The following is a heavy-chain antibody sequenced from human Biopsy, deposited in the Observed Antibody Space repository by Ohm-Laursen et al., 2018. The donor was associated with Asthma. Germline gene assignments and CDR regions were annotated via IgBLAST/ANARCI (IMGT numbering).Heavy chain of an antibody. Sequence: SSVKVSYKSLGGTFNTYVIGWVRQAPGQGLEWMGGINSVFGTTTYPQRFQDRVTITADDSTSTVYMELSSLRSEDTAVYYCARKAGSCISRTCYSLDFWGQGTLVTVSS. CDR2: INSVFGTT. J-gene: IGHJ4*02. V-gene: IGHV1-69*01. D-gene: IGHD2-2*01. CDR1: GGTFNTYV. CDR3: ARKAGSCISRTCYSLDF.